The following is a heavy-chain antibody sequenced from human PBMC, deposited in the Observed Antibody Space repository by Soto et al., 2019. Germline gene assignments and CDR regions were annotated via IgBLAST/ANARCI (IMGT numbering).Heavy chain of an antibody. CDR1: GYTFTGDY. Sequence: ASVKVSCKASGYTFTGDYMHWVRQAPGQGLEWMGWINPNSGGTNYAQKFQGWVTMTRDTSASTAYMELSSLRSEDTAVYYCARTTIYDFWSGYYDYWGQGTLVTVSS. CDR3: ARTTIYDFWSGYYDY. J-gene: IGHJ4*02. V-gene: IGHV1-2*04. CDR2: INPNSGGT. D-gene: IGHD3-3*01.